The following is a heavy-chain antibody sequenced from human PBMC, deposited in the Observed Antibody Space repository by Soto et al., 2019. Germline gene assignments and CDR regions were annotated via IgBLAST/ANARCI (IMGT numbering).Heavy chain of an antibody. CDR1: GYAITRYG. CDR2: ISAYNGNT. Sequence: ASVKVSWKTSGYAITRYGVSWVRQAPGQGLEWMGWISAYNGNTNYAQKLQGRVTMTTDTSTSTAYMELRSLRSDDTAVYYCARGMDILTEIDYWGQGTLVTVSS. J-gene: IGHJ4*02. D-gene: IGHD3-9*01. CDR3: ARGMDILTEIDY. V-gene: IGHV1-18*01.